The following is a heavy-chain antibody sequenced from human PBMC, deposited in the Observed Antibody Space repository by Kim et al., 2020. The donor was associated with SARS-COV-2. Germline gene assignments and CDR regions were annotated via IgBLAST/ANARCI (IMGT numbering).Heavy chain of an antibody. Sequence: GGSLRLSCAASGFTFSSYAMHWVRQAPGKGLEWVAVISYDGSNKYYADSVKGRFTISRDNSKNTLYLQMNSLRAEDTAVYYCARDRYSSSEDAFDIWGQG. CDR2: ISYDGSNK. CDR1: GFTFSSYA. D-gene: IGHD6-6*01. V-gene: IGHV3-30-3*01. J-gene: IGHJ3*02. CDR3: ARDRYSSSEDAFDI.